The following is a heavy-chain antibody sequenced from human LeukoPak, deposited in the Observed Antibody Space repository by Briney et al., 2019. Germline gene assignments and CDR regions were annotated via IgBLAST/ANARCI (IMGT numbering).Heavy chain of an antibody. CDR3: ARSSSPRYYLDC. V-gene: IGHV3-66*02. Sequence: GGSLRLSCAASGFTVSSNYMSWVRQAPGKGLEWVSVIYSGGSTYYADSVKGRFTISRDNSKKTLYVQMNSLRAEDTAVYYCARSSSPRYYLDCRGQGTLVTDSS. CDR1: GFTVSSNY. CDR2: IYSGGST. J-gene: IGHJ4*02. D-gene: IGHD2-15*01.